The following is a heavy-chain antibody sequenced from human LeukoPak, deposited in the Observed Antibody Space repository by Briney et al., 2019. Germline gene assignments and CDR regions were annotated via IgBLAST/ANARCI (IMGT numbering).Heavy chain of an antibody. CDR1: GGSFSSYY. J-gene: IGHJ4*02. CDR2: INHTGST. CDR3: ARVSYQEGVDY. Sequence: SETLSLTCAVYGGSFSSYYWTWIRQPPGKGLEWIGEINHTGSTNYNPSLKSRVTISMDTSQNQFSLKLISVTAADTAVYYCARVSYQEGVDYWGQGTLVTVSS. D-gene: IGHD2-2*01. V-gene: IGHV4-34*01.